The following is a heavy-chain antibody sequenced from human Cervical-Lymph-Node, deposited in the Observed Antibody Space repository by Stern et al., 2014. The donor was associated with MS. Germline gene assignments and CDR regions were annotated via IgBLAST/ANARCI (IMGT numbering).Heavy chain of an antibody. CDR1: GFTFSNYW. Sequence: VQLVQSGGDLVQPGGSLRLSCAASGFTFSNYWVSWVRQAPGKALEWVATIKEDGGEKYYVDSVKGRFTISRDNAKNSHYLQMNSLRVDDTALYYCARMTGVLHYYFDAWGQGTLVTVSS. J-gene: IGHJ4*02. CDR3: ARMTGVLHYYFDA. V-gene: IGHV3-7*01. CDR2: IKEDGGEK.